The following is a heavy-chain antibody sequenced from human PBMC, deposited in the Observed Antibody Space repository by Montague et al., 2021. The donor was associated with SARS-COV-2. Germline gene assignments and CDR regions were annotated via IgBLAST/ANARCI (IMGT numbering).Heavy chain of an antibody. D-gene: IGHD2-8*01. V-gene: IGHV2-5*02. CDR1: GFSLSTSGVG. Sequence: VKPTQTLTLTCTFSGFSLSTSGVGVGWILQPPGKALDWLALIYWDDDKRYSPSLKSRLTITKDTSKNQVVLTMTNMDPVDTATYYCAHRGVFRAFDIWGQGTMVTVSS. CDR2: IYWDDDK. CDR3: AHRGVFRAFDI. J-gene: IGHJ3*02.